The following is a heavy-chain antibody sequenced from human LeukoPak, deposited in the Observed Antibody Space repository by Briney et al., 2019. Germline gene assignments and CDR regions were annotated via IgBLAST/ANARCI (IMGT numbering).Heavy chain of an antibody. CDR3: VTRTD. V-gene: IGHV4-34*01. CDR2: INPAGGT. J-gene: IGHJ4*02. D-gene: IGHD1-14*01. CDR1: GGSFSFHY. Sequence: PSETLSLTCTVYGGSFSFHYWAWIRQPPGKGLEWIGEINPAGGTNYNPSLKSRVTMSIDTSKNHFSLKLSSVTAADTAVYYCVTRTDWGQGTLVTVSS.